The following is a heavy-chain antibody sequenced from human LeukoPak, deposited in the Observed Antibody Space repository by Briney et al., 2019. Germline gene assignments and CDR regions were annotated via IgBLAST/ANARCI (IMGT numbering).Heavy chain of an antibody. CDR2: IYTSGST. V-gene: IGHV4-4*07. J-gene: IGHJ4*02. CDR1: GGSISSYY. CDR3: ARTAGNHEYDRLYYFDY. D-gene: IGHD3-22*01. Sequence: SETLSLTCTVSGGSISSYYWSWIRQPAGKGLEWIGRIYTSGSTNYNPSLKSRVTMSVDTSKNQFSLKLSSVTAADTAVYYCARTAGNHEYDRLYYFDYCGQGTLVTVSS.